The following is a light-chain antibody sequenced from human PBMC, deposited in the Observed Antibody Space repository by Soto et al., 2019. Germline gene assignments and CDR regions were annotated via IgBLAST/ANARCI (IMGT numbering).Light chain of an antibody. CDR1: SSDIGAYNY. Sequence: QSALTQPASVSGSPGQSITISCIGTSSDIGAYNYVSWYQQHPGKVPKLMIYEVTNRPSGLSNRFSGSKSGNTASLTISGLQAEDEADYFCSSYTSNSTIYVFGTGTKVTVL. CDR3: SSYTSNSTIYV. V-gene: IGLV2-14*01. CDR2: EVT. J-gene: IGLJ1*01.